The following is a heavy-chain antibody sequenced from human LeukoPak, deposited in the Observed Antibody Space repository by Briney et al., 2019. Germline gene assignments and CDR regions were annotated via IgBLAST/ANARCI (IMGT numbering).Heavy chain of an antibody. D-gene: IGHD1-26*01. V-gene: IGHV3-7*01. CDR3: VRDTGGSGSYPDY. Sequence: GGSLRLSCAASGFTFSSYWMTWVRQAPGKELEWVANIKQDGSEKCFVDSVKGRFTISRDNAKNSVYLQMNSLRAEDSAVYYCVRDTGGSGSYPDYWGQGTLVTVSS. CDR2: IKQDGSEK. J-gene: IGHJ4*02. CDR1: GFTFSSYW.